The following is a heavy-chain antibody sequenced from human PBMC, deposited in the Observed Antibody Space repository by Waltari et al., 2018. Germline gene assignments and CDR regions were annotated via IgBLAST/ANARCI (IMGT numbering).Heavy chain of an antibody. D-gene: IGHD3-10*01. CDR1: GGSISSSSYY. V-gene: IGHV4-39*07. CDR2: IYYSGST. CDR3: ARGRVTMVENWFDP. Sequence: QLQLQESGPGLVKPSETLSLTCTVSGGSISSSSYYWGWIRQPPGKGLEWIGSIYYSGSTYYNPSLKSRVTISVDTSKNQFSLKLSSVTAADTAVYYCARGRVTMVENWFDPWGQGTLVTVSS. J-gene: IGHJ5*02.